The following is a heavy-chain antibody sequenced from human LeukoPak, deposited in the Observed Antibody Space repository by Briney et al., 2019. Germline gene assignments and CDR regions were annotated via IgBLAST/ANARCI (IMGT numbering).Heavy chain of an antibody. CDR2: INSDGSST. D-gene: IGHD3-22*01. CDR3: ARERIVVVAHYFDY. CDR1: GFTFSSYW. Sequence: GGSLRLSCAASGFTFSSYWMHWVRQASGKGLVWVSRINSDGSSTSYADSVKGRFTISRDMSKNTLYLQMNSLRAEDTAVYYCARERIVVVAHYFDYWGQGTLVTVSS. V-gene: IGHV3-74*01. J-gene: IGHJ4*02.